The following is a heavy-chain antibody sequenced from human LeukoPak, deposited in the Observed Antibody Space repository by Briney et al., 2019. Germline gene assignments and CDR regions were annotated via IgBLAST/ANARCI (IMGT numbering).Heavy chain of an antibody. D-gene: IGHD1-26*01. J-gene: IGHJ4*02. CDR2: IYYSGNT. V-gene: IGHV4-39*01. Sequence: SETLSLTCSVSGGSLSSGSHYWGWIRQPPGKGLEWIGNIYYSGNTYYNPSLKSRVTISVDTSKNQFSLKLSSVTAADTAVFYCATHSGSYYFDYWGQGTLVTVSS. CDR3: ATHSGSYYFDY. CDR1: GGSLSSGSHY.